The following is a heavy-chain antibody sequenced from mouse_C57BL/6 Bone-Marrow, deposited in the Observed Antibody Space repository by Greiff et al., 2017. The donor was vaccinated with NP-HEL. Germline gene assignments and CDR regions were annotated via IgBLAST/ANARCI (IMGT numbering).Heavy chain of an antibody. V-gene: IGHV5-17*01. CDR2: ISSGSSTI. D-gene: IGHD4-1*01. J-gene: IGHJ2*01. Sequence: EVHLVESGGGLVKPGGSLKLSCAASGFTFSDYGMHWVRQAPEKGLEWVAYISSGSSTIYYADTVKGRFTISRDNAKNTLFLQMTSLRSEDTAMDYCARGEANWDYYFDYWGQGTTLTVSS. CDR1: GFTFSDYG. CDR3: ARGEANWDYYFDY.